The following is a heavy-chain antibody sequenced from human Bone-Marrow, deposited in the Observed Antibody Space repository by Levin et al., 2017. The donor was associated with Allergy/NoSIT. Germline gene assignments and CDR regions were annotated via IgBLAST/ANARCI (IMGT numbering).Heavy chain of an antibody. CDR3: ARESWTYWSGDCYSPDAFDI. Sequence: GGSLRLSCAASGFTFSDFSMDWVRQAPGKGLEWVASISSNSEYIYYADSVRALVTISRDNAKNSLYLQMNRLRVEDTAVYYCARESWTYWSGDCYSPDAFDIWGQGTRVSVSS. V-gene: IGHV3-21*01. D-gene: IGHD2-21*02. CDR1: GFTFSDFS. CDR2: ISSNSEYI. J-gene: IGHJ3*02.